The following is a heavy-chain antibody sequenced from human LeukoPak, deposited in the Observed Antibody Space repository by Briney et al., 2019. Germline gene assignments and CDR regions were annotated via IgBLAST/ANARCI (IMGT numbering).Heavy chain of an antibody. D-gene: IGHD3-16*02. J-gene: IGHJ4*02. CDR3: AKSGPYYDYVWGSYRHDY. Sequence: PGGSLRLSCAASGFTFSSYAMSWVRQAPGKGLEWVSAISGSGGSTYYADSVKGRFTISRDNSKNTLYLQMNSLSAEDTAVYYCAKSGPYYDYVWGSYRHDYWGQGTLVTVSS. CDR1: GFTFSSYA. CDR2: ISGSGGST. V-gene: IGHV3-23*01.